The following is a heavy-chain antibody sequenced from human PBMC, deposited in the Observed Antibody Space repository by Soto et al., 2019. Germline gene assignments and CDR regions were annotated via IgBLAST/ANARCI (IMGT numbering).Heavy chain of an antibody. D-gene: IGHD1-20*01. Sequence: GSGPTLVNPTETLTLTCTFSGFSLTSPGMCVSWIRQSPGKALEWLALIERDDDDKYYSTSLKTRLTISKDTRKNQVVLTMANMEPADTATYYCARSIRGPRRFNGMDVWGQGTTVTVSS. J-gene: IGHJ6*02. CDR2: IERDDDDK. CDR1: GFSLTSPGMC. CDR3: ARSIRGPRRFNGMDV. V-gene: IGHV2-70*13.